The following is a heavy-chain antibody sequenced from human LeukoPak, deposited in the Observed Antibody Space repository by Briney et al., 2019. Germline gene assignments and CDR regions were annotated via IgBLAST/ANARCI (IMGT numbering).Heavy chain of an antibody. D-gene: IGHD6-19*01. Sequence: SETLSLTCTVSGGSISSSSYYWGWIRQPPGKGLEWIGSIYYSGSTYYNPSLKSRVTISVDTSKNQFSLKLSSVTAADTAVYYCARVIGAVAGTVGVYYYYYMDVWGKGATVTVSS. CDR3: ARVIGAVAGTVGVYYYYYMDV. CDR2: IYYSGST. CDR1: GGSISSSSYY. V-gene: IGHV4-39*07. J-gene: IGHJ6*03.